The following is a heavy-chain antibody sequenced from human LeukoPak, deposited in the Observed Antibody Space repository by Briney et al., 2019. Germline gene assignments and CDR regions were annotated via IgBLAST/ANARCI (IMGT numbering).Heavy chain of an antibody. CDR3: ARDGRISPYSGMDV. Sequence: SETLSLTCTVSGDSISYYYWSWIRQRPGKGLEWIGYIYYSGSTDYNPSLKSRVSISVDTSKNQFSLKLNSVTPADTAVYYCARDGRISPYSGMDVWGQGTTVTVSS. D-gene: IGHD1-26*01. J-gene: IGHJ6*02. CDR2: IYYSGST. CDR1: GDSISYYY. V-gene: IGHV4-59*01.